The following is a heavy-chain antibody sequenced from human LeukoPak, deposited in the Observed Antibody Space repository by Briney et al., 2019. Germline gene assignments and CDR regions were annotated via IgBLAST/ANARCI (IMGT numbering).Heavy chain of an antibody. CDR1: GGSISSYY. CDR2: IYYSGST. CDR3: ASLVVVAAPHFDY. Sequence: SETLSLTCTVSGGSISSYYWSWIRQPPGKGLEWIGYIYYSGSTNYNPSLKSRVTISVDTSKNQFSLKLSSVTAADTAVYYCASLVVVAAPHFDYRGQGTLVTVSS. D-gene: IGHD2-15*01. J-gene: IGHJ4*02. V-gene: IGHV4-59*01.